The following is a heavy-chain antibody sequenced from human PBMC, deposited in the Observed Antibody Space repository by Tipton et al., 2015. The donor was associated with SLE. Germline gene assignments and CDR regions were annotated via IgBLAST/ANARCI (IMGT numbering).Heavy chain of an antibody. J-gene: IGHJ2*01. Sequence: TLSLTCTVSGGSISSGNYYWNWIRQPAGKGLEWIGRVQSSGSTNYNPALKSRVTTSVDTSKNQFSLKLNSVTAADTAVYYCARGVRIAVVKGWYFDLWGRGTLVTVSS. CDR3: ARGVRIAVVKGWYFDL. CDR1: GGSISSGNYY. V-gene: IGHV4-61*02. D-gene: IGHD6-19*01. CDR2: VQSSGST.